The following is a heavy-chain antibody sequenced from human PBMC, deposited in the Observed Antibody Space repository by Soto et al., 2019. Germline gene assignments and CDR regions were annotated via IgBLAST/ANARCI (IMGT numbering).Heavy chain of an antibody. V-gene: IGHV3-11*01. J-gene: IGHJ1*01. CDR2: ISSSGSTI. Sequence: QVQLVESGGGLVKPGGSLRLSCAASGFTFSDYYMSWIRQAPGKGLGGVSYISSSGSTIYNEDSVKGPFTISRDNAKNSLYLKMNSLRAEDTAVYYCARDHLYHAEYFQHWGQGTLVTVSS. CDR3: ARDHLYHAEYFQH. CDR1: GFTFSDYY.